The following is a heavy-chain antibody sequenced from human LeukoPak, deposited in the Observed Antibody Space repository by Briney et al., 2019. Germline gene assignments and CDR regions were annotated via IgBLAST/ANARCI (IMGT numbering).Heavy chain of an antibody. CDR2: ISISGDDT. D-gene: IGHD4-17*01. V-gene: IGHV3-23*01. CDR3: ANEIRPNDY. J-gene: IGHJ4*02. Sequence: GGSLTLSCATSGFSFSSHAMTWVRQAPGKGLEWLSAISISGDDTYYADSVKGRFTISRDNSKNTLYLQMNSLSADDTAMYYCANEIRPNDYWGQGTLVTVSS. CDR1: GFSFSSHA.